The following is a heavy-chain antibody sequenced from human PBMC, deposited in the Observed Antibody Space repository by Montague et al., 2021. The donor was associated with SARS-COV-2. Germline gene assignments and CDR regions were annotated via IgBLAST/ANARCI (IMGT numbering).Heavy chain of an antibody. J-gene: IGHJ4*02. V-gene: IGHV4-59*02. D-gene: IGHD4-17*01. Sequence: SETLSLTCIVSGSSVRSYYWSWIRQPPGKGLEWIGYIYDSGSTXXXPSXXXRVTISVDTSKNQFSLKLSSVTAADTAVYYCARENTVTTFGGPYYIDSWGQGTRVTVSA. CDR3: ARENTVTTFGGPYYIDS. CDR2: IYDSGST. CDR1: GSSVRSYY.